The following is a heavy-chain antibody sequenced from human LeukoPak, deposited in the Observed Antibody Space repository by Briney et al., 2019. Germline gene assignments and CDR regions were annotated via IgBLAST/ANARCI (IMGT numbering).Heavy chain of an antibody. D-gene: IGHD1-26*01. J-gene: IGHJ4*02. CDR1: GFTFSSYA. Sequence: GGSLRLSCAASGFTFSSYAMSWVRQAPGKGLEWVSAISGSGGSTYYADSVKGRFTISRDNAKNSLYLQMNSLRAEDTAVYYCARDAYSGSYFPFGYWGQGTLVTVSS. CDR3: ARDAYSGSYFPFGY. CDR2: ISGSGGST. V-gene: IGHV3-23*01.